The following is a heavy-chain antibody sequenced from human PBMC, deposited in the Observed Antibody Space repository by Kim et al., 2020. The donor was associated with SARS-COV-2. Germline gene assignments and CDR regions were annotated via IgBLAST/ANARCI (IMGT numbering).Heavy chain of an antibody. CDR3: ATGIAFDI. Sequence: GGSLRLSCVASGFTFSSYWMTCVRQAPGKGLEWVTNIKQDGSEKYCVDSVKGRFTVSRDNAKNSLFLQMNNLRPENTAVYYCATGIAFDIWGQGTKVTVSS. CDR2: IKQDGSEK. V-gene: IGHV3-7*01. CDR1: GFTFSSYW. J-gene: IGHJ3*02.